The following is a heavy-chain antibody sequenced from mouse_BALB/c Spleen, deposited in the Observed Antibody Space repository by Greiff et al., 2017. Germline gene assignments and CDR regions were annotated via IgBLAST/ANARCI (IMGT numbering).Heavy chain of an antibody. CDR3: ARDYGSSYFDY. CDR1: GFTFSSFG. Sequence: EVKLMESGGDLVKPGGSRKLSCAASGFTFSSFGMPWVRQAPEKGLEWVAYISSGSSTIYYADTVKGRFTISRDNPKNTLFLQMTSLRSEDTAMYYCARDYGSSYFDYWGQGTTLTVSS. V-gene: IGHV5-17*02. D-gene: IGHD1-1*01. J-gene: IGHJ2*01. CDR2: ISSGSSTI.